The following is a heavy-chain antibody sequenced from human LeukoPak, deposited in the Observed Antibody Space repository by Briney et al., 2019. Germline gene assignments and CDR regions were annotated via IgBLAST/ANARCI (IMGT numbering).Heavy chain of an antibody. CDR1: GGSFSGYY. CDR2: INHSGST. V-gene: IGHV4-34*01. J-gene: IGHJ6*04. Sequence: PSGTLSLTCGVYGGSFSGYYWSWIRQPPGKGLEWIGEINHSGSTNYNPSLKSRVTISVDTSKNQFSLKLSSVTAADTAVYYCARVAVAGNIHYYYGMDVWGKGTTVTVSS. CDR3: ARVAVAGNIHYYYGMDV. D-gene: IGHD6-19*01.